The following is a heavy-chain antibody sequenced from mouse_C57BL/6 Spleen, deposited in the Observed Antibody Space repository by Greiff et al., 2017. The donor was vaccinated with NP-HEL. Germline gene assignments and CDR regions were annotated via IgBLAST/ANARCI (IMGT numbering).Heavy chain of an antibody. J-gene: IGHJ1*03. CDR1: GYTFTDYY. D-gene: IGHD1-1*01. Sequence: VQLKESGPVLVKPGASVKMSCKASGYTFTDYYMNWVKQSHGKSLEWIGVINPYNGGTSYNQKFKGKATLTVDKSSSTAYMELNSLTSEESAVYYCARSLITTLVATNWYFDVWGTGTTVTVSS. CDR3: ARSLITTLVATNWYFDV. V-gene: IGHV1-19*01. CDR2: INPYNGGT.